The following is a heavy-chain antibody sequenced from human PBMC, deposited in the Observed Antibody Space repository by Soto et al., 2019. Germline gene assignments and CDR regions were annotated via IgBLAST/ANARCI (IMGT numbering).Heavy chain of an antibody. CDR2: ISYDGSNK. Sequence: LRLSCAASGFTYSSYAMHWVRQAPGKGLEWVAVISYDGSNKYYADPVKGRFTISRDNSKNTLYLQMNSLRAEDTAVYYCARERVVVAAGDYYYYGMDVWGQGTTVTVSS. CDR3: ARERVVVAAGDYYYYGMDV. CDR1: GFTYSSYA. D-gene: IGHD2-15*01. J-gene: IGHJ6*02. V-gene: IGHV3-30-3*01.